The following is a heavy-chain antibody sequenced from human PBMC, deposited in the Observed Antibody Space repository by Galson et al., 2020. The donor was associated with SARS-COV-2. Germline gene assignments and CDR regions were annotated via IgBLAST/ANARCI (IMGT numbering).Heavy chain of an antibody. J-gene: IGHJ4*02. Sequence: GGSLRLSCAASGFTVSSNYMSWVRQAPGTGLELVSVIYTGGSTYYADSVKGRFTISRDNSKNTLYLRLNSLRAEDTAVYYCARDLVDYGIGYWGQGTLVTVSS. D-gene: IGHD4-17*01. CDR1: GFTVSSNY. CDR2: IYTGGST. CDR3: ARDLVDYGIGY. V-gene: IGHV3-66*02.